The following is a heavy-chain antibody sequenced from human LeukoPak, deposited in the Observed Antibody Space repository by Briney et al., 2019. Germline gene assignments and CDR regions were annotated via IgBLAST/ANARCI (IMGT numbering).Heavy chain of an antibody. CDR1: GYTFTSYG. V-gene: IGHV1-18*01. Sequence: ASVKVSCKASGYTFTSYGISWVRQAPGQGLEWMGWISAYNGNTNYAQKLQGRVTMTTDTSTSTAYMELRSLRSDDTAVYYCARVSSVWDGYKSSFDYWGQGTLVTVSS. CDR3: ARVSSVWDGYKSSFDY. CDR2: ISAYNGNT. J-gene: IGHJ4*02. D-gene: IGHD5-24*01.